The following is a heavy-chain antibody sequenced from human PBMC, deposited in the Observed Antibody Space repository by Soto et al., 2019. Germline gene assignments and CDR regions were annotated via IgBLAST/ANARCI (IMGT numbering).Heavy chain of an antibody. V-gene: IGHV5-51*01. Sequence: GESLKISCKGSGYSFTSYWIGWVRQMPGKGLEWMGIIYPGDSDTRYSPSFQGQVTISADKSISTAYLQWSSLKASDTAMYYCARASGRYCSGGSCYPNWFDPWGQGTLVTSPQ. CDR3: ARASGRYCSGGSCYPNWFDP. CDR1: GYSFTSYW. CDR2: IYPGDSDT. D-gene: IGHD2-15*01. J-gene: IGHJ5*02.